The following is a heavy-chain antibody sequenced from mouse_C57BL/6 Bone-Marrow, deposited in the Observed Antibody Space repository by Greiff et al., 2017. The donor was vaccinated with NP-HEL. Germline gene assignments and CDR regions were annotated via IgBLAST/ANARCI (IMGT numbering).Heavy chain of an antibody. D-gene: IGHD1-3*01. CDR3: TRDNYPPWFAY. CDR1: GFTFSSYA. CDR2: ISSGGDYI. J-gene: IGHJ3*01. Sequence: EVKLGESGEGLVKPGGSLKLSCAASGFTFSSYAMSWVRQTPEKRLEWVAYISSGGDYIYYADTVKGRFTISRDNARNTLYLQMSSLKSEDTAMYYCTRDNYPPWFAYWGQGTLVTVSA. V-gene: IGHV5-9-1*02.